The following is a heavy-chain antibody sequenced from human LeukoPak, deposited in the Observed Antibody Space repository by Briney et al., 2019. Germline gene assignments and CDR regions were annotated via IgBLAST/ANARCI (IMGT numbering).Heavy chain of an antibody. Sequence: SETLSLTCTVSGGSISSSSYYWGWIRQPPGKGLEWIGSIYYSGSTYYNPSLKSRVTISVDTSKNQFSLKLSSVTAADTAVYYCARRENQLLYGSSWYTKGAFDIWGQGTMVTVSS. CDR3: ARRENQLLYGSSWYTKGAFDI. D-gene: IGHD2-2*02. V-gene: IGHV4-39*01. J-gene: IGHJ3*02. CDR2: IYYSGST. CDR1: GGSISSSSYY.